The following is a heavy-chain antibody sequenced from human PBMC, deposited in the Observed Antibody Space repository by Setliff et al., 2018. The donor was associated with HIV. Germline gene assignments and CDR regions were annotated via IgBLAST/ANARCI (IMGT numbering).Heavy chain of an antibody. CDR3: AREEKLSAVAGTMYYYYAMDV. J-gene: IGHJ6*02. V-gene: IGHV4-61*01. CDR1: GDSVSSASYY. D-gene: IGHD6-19*01. CDR2: IYYTGST. Sequence: SETLSLTCTVSGDSVSSASYYWSWIRQPPGKGLEWIGYIYYTGSTHYNPSLKGRLSMSTSENQFSLKLSSVTAADTAVYYCAREEKLSAVAGTMYYYYAMDVWGQGTTVTVSS.